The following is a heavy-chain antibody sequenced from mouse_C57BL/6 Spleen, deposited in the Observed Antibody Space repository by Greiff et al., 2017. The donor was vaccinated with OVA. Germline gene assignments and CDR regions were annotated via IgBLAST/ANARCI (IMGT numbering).Heavy chain of an antibody. J-gene: IGHJ2*01. CDR3: ARDMITTGYYFDY. D-gene: IGHD2-4*01. CDR2: ISSGSSTI. CDR1: GFTFSDYG. Sequence: EVKLVESGGGLVKPGGSLKLSCAASGFTFSDYGMHWVRQAPEKGLEWVAYISSGSSTIYYADTVKGRFTISRDNAKNTLFLQMTSLRSEDTAMYYCARDMITTGYYFDYWGQGTTLTVSS. V-gene: IGHV5-17*01.